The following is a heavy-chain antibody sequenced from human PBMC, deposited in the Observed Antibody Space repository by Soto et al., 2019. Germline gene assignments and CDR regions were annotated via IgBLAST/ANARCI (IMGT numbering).Heavy chain of an antibody. D-gene: IGHD6-19*01. CDR3: ARPFDTSGWYDH. CDR2: IYPGDSDT. Sequence: GESLKISCKGSGYSFTTYWIAWVRQMPGKGLECMGIIYPGDSDTRYSPSFQGQVTISADRSINTAYLQWSSLKASDSAIYYCARPFDTSGWYDHWGQGTLVNVS. J-gene: IGHJ5*02. V-gene: IGHV5-51*01. CDR1: GYSFTTYW.